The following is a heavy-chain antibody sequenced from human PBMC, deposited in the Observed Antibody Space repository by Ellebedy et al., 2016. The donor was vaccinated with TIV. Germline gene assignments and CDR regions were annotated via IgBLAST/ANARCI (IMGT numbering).Heavy chain of an antibody. J-gene: IGHJ6*02. CDR1: GFIFNTYA. D-gene: IGHD4-17*01. CDR3: AKGYGDAYYYYGMDV. V-gene: IGHV3-23*01. CDR2: ISGSGGST. Sequence: GESLKISCAASGFIFNTYAMSCVRQAPGKGLESVSAISGSGGSTYYADSVKGRFTISRDNSKNTLYLQMSSLRAEDTAVNYCAKGYGDAYYYYGMDVWGQGTTVTVSS.